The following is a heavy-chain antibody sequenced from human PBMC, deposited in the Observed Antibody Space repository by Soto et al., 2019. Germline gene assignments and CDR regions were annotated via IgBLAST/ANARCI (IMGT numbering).Heavy chain of an antibody. J-gene: IGHJ4*02. CDR3: ARRRAGSGSYHTFDY. V-gene: IGHV3-33*01. CDR1: GFTFSSYG. D-gene: IGHD3-10*01. CDR2: IWYDGSNK. Sequence: GGSLRLSCAASGFTFSSYGMHWVRQAPGKGLEWVAVIWYDGSNKYYADSVKGRFTISRDNSKNTLYLQMNSLRAEDTAVYYCARRRAGSGSYHTFDYWGQGTLVTVSS.